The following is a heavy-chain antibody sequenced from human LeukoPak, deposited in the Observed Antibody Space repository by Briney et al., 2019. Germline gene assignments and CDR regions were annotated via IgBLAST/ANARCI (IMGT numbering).Heavy chain of an antibody. D-gene: IGHD4-17*01. CDR1: GFTFSSYW. CDR3: ARETTVIKKIDY. Sequence: GGSLRLSCAASGFTFSSYWMSWVRQAPGKGLEWVATIKQDGSEKYYVDSVKGRFTISRDNAKNSLYLQMNSLRDEDTAIYYCARETTVIKKIDYWGQGTLVTVSS. CDR2: IKQDGSEK. V-gene: IGHV3-7*01. J-gene: IGHJ4*02.